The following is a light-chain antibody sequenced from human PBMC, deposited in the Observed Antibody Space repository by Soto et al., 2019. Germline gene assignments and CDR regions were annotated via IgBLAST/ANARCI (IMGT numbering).Light chain of an antibody. CDR1: QSVSSRS. J-gene: IGKJ4*01. Sequence: EIVLAQSPATLSLSPGEGATLSCRASQSVSSRSLAWYQQKPGQAPRLLIYGASNRATGIPDRFSGSGSGTDFTLTISRLEPEDFAMYYCQQFGTSRLTFGGGTKVDIK. CDR2: GAS. CDR3: QQFGTSRLT. V-gene: IGKV3-20*01.